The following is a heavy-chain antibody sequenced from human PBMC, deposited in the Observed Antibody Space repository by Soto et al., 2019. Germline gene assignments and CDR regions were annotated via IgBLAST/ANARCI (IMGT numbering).Heavy chain of an antibody. CDR1: GFTFSSYA. J-gene: IGHJ6*02. CDR3: ANTIAAAGSIVNYYYFGMDV. CDR2: ISGSGGST. V-gene: IGHV3-23*01. D-gene: IGHD6-13*01. Sequence: GGSLRLSCAASGFTFSSYAMSWVRQAPGKGLEWVSAISGSGGSTYYADSVKGRFTISRDNSKNTLYLQMNSLRAEDTAVYYCANTIAAAGSIVNYYYFGMDVWGQGTTVTVSS.